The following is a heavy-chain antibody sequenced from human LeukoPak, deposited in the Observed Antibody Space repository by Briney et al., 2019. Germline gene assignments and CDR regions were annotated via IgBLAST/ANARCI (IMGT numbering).Heavy chain of an antibody. J-gene: IGHJ4*02. D-gene: IGHD3-22*01. CDR3: ARHSGYHSTMYLDY. CDR1: GGTFNSYA. V-gene: IGHV1-69*13. CDR2: ITAIFRTT. Sequence: GASVKVSCKPSGGTFNSYAISWVRQAPGQGLEWMEGITAIFRTTNYAQKFQGRVTITADESMSTVYMELSSLRSEDTAVYYCARHSGYHSTMYLDYWGQGTLVTVSS.